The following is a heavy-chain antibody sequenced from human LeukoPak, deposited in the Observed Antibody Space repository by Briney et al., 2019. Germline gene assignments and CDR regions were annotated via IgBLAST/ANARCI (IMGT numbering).Heavy chain of an antibody. J-gene: IGHJ6*03. Sequence: SLRLSCKASGFPFGDYAMSWFRQAPGKGLEWVGFIRSKAYVGTTEYAASVKGRFTISRDDSKSIAYLQMNSLKTEDTAVYYATSAPAGYDYYYYMDVWGKGTTVTVSS. CDR3: TSAPAGYDYYYYMDV. D-gene: IGHD6-13*01. CDR1: GFPFGDYA. V-gene: IGHV3-49*03. CDR2: IRSKAYVGTT.